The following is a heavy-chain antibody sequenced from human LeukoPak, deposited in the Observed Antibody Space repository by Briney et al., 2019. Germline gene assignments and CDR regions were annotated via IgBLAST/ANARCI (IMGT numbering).Heavy chain of an antibody. CDR1: GFTFSSYG. D-gene: IGHD1-26*01. CDR3: ARVGVMGATWYFDY. J-gene: IGHJ4*02. CDR2: IRYDGSNK. Sequence: PGGSLRLSCAASGFTFSSYGMHWVRQAPGKGLEWVAFIRYDGSNKYYADSVKGRFTISRDNSKNSLYLQMNSLRAEDTAMYYCARVGVMGATWYFDYWGQGTLVTVSS. V-gene: IGHV3-30*02.